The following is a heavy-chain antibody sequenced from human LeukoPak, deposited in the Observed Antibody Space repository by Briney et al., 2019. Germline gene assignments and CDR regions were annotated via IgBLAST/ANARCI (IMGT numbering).Heavy chain of an antibody. Sequence: SETLSLTCTASGGSISSYYWSWIRQPPGKGLEWIGYIYYSGSTNYNPSLKSRVTISVDTSKNQFSLKLGSVTAADTAVYYCARALYYYDSSGYEGDAFDIWGQGTMVTVSS. CDR2: IYYSGST. CDR1: GGSISSYY. D-gene: IGHD3-22*01. J-gene: IGHJ3*02. V-gene: IGHV4-59*01. CDR3: ARALYYYDSSGYEGDAFDI.